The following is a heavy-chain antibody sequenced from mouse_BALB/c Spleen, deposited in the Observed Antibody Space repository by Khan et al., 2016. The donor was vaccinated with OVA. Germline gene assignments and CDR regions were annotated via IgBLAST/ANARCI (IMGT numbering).Heavy chain of an antibody. CDR2: IFPNNGDS. J-gene: IGHJ3*01. D-gene: IGHD1-2*01. CDR1: GYIFTDYI. CDR3: GRSSYGSLAY. V-gene: IGHV1S29*02. Sequence: EVKLLESGPELVKPGASVKISCRASGYIFTDYILDWVKQSHGKSLEWSGYIFPNNGDSDYNQKFKTRATLNVDISSSTAYMELRSLTSEDSAIYNGGRSSYGSLAYCGQGALVTVSA.